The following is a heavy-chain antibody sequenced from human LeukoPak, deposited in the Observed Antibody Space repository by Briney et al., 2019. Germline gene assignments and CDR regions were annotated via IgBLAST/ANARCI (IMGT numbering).Heavy chain of an antibody. Sequence: SETLSLTCAVYGGSFSGYYWSWIRQPPGKGLEWIGEIIHRGSTNYNPSLRSRLTISVDTSKNQFSLKLSSVTAADTAVYYCARGDTVAARPGRFDYWGQGTLVTVSS. J-gene: IGHJ4*02. CDR2: IIHRGST. CDR3: ARGDTVAARPGRFDY. V-gene: IGHV4-34*01. D-gene: IGHD6-6*01. CDR1: GGSFSGYY.